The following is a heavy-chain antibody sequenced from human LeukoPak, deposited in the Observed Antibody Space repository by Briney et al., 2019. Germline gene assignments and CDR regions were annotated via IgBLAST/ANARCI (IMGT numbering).Heavy chain of an antibody. CDR1: GFTFSSYG. CDR3: ARGRSGSYRPVLTY. J-gene: IGHJ4*02. CDR2: ISSSSSYI. V-gene: IGHV3-21*01. Sequence: GGSLRLSCAASGFTFSSYGMNWVRQAPGKGLEWVSSISSSSSYIYYADSVKGRFTISRDNAKNSLYLQMNSLRAEDTAVYYCARGRSGSYRPVLTYWGQGTLVTVSS. D-gene: IGHD1-26*01.